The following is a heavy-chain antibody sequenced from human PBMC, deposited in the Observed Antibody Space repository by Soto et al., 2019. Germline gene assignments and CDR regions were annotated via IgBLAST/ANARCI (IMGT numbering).Heavy chain of an antibody. CDR1: GFSLSTSGVA. V-gene: IGHV2-5*02. CDR3: AHRVPIEGHFDP. Sequence: QITLKESGPTLVKPTQTLTLTCSFSGFSLSTSGVAVGWIRQPPGKALEWLAVIYWDDDRRYSPSLKSRLTITKDTAKNQVVLTMTNMDPVDTATYYCAHRVPIEGHFDPWGQGTLVTVSS. J-gene: IGHJ5*02. CDR2: IYWDDDR.